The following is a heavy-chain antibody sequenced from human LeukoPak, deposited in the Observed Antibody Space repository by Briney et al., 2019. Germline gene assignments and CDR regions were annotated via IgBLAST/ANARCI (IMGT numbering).Heavy chain of an antibody. J-gene: IGHJ4*02. CDR3: AKDPYTMVRGVIPTGYDY. V-gene: IGHV3-23*01. D-gene: IGHD3-10*01. CDR2: IGGDGLDT. CDR1: GFIFSNYW. Sequence: QPGGSLRLSCAASGFIFSNYWMHWVRQAPGKGLVWVSVIGGDGLDTYYADSVKGRFTISRDNSKNTLYLQMNSLRAEDTAVYYCAKDPYTMVRGVIPTGYDYWGQGTLVTVSS.